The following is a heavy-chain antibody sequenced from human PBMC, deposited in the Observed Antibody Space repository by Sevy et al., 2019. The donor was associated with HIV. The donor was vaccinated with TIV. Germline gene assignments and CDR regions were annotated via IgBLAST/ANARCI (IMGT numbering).Heavy chain of an antibody. V-gene: IGHV4-34*01. D-gene: IGHD3-16*02. J-gene: IGHJ4*02. CDR3: ARPNSYYDYVWGSYRYGYYFDY. CDR1: GGSFSGYY. Sequence: SETLSLTCAVYGGSFSGYYWSWIRQPPGKGLEWIGEINHSGSTNYNPSLKSRVTISVDTSKNQFSLKLSSVTAADTAVYYCARPNSYYDYVWGSYRYGYYFDYWGQGTLVTVSS. CDR2: INHSGST.